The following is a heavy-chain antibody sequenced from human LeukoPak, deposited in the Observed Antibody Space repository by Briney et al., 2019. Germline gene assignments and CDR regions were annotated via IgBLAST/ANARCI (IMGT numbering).Heavy chain of an antibody. V-gene: IGHV3-23*01. CDR3: AKVDSSGWYPDDAFDV. CDR1: GFSFSSYG. CDR2: ITVSGADI. Sequence: PGGSLRLSCAASGFSFSSYGMSWVRQAPGKGLEWVASITVSGADIYYADSVKGRFTTSRDKSKNTLYLQMTSLRAEDTAVYYCAKVDSSGWYPDDAFDVWGQGTTVTVS. J-gene: IGHJ3*01. D-gene: IGHD6-19*01.